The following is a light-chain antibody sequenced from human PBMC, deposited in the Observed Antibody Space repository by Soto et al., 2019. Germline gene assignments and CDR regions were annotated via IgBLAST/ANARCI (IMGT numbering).Light chain of an antibody. CDR2: GAS. J-gene: IGKJ2*01. V-gene: IGKV3-15*01. Sequence: EIVMTQSPATLSVTAGERASLSCRASQSVGSNLAWYQQTAGQAPRLLIYGASTRANGIPARFSGSGSGTEFTLTISSLQSEDFAVYSCQQYTNWPYTFGQGTKLEIK. CDR1: QSVGSN. CDR3: QQYTNWPYT.